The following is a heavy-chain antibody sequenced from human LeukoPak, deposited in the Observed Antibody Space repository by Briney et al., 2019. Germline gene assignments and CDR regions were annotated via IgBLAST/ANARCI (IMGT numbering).Heavy chain of an antibody. V-gene: IGHV4-59*08. CDR1: GGSISSYY. J-gene: IGHJ4*02. CDR3: ARQRYYYGSGSPYYFDT. Sequence: SETLSLTCTVSGGSISSYYWSWIRQPAGKGPEWIGSIYQSGSTYYNSSLKSRVTILMDTSKNHFSLKLNSLTAADTAVYYCARQRYYYGSGSPYYFDTWGQGTLVTVSS. D-gene: IGHD3-10*01. CDR2: IYQSGST.